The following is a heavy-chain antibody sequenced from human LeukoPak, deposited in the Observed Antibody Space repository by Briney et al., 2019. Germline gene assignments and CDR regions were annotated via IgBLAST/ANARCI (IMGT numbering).Heavy chain of an antibody. Sequence: SETLSLTCTVSGVSISSYHWTWIRQPPGEGLEWIGHIYNSGSTNYNPSLRGRVTISVDTSKNQFSLKLSSVTAADTAVYYCARGYSGYATPPYNWFDPWGQGTLVTVSS. J-gene: IGHJ5*02. CDR1: GVSISSYH. CDR2: IYNSGST. CDR3: ARGYSGYATPPYNWFDP. D-gene: IGHD5-12*01. V-gene: IGHV4-59*08.